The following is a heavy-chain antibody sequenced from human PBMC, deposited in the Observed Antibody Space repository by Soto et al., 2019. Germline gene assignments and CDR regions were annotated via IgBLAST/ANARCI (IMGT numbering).Heavy chain of an antibody. J-gene: IGHJ6*02. Sequence: ASVKVSCKASGGRFNTYAINWVRQAPGQGLEWLGGIITFFGAAMYAQKFQGRVTITADEFTTTAYMELSSLRSEDTAVYYCARGGKERFRGSGMDVWGQGTTVTVSS. V-gene: IGHV1-69*13. D-gene: IGHD1-1*01. CDR2: IITFFGAA. CDR3: ARGGKERFRGSGMDV. CDR1: GGRFNTYA.